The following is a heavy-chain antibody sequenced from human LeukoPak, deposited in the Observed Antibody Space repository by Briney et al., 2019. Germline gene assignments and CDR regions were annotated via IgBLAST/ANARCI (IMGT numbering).Heavy chain of an antibody. CDR2: IYYSGST. J-gene: IGHJ1*01. Sequence: SETLSLTCTLSGDYISSSSYYWGWIRQPPGKGLGWIGDIYYSGSTYYNASLKGRVSISIDTSNNHFSLHLRSLTAADTALYYCARRRYYDSTGYLDWGHGTLVTVSS. D-gene: IGHD3-22*01. CDR3: ARRRYYDSTGYLD. V-gene: IGHV4-39*02. CDR1: GDYISSSSYY.